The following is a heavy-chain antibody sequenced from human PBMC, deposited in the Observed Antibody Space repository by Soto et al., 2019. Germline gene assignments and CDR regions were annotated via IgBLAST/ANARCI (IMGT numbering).Heavy chain of an antibody. V-gene: IGHV3-30*18. D-gene: IGHD6-19*01. J-gene: IGHJ6*02. CDR2: ISYDGSNK. Sequence: GGSLRLACAASGVTFSSYGMHWVRQAPGKGLEWVAVISYDGSNKYYADSVKGRFTISRDNSKNTLYLQMNSLRAEDTAVYYYAKESAVWYYYYGMDVWGQGTTVTVSS. CDR3: AKESAVWYYYYGMDV. CDR1: GVTFSSYG.